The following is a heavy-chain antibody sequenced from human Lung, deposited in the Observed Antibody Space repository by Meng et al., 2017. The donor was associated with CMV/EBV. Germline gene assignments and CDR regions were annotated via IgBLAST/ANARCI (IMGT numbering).Heavy chain of an antibody. D-gene: IGHD3-3*01. CDR2: INPNNGDT. V-gene: IGHV1-2*02. CDR3: ARGSYFDFWSGSRLDP. J-gene: IGHJ5*02. Sequence: ASXXVSCKPSGYTFSAYYIHWVRQAPGQGLDYMGWINPNNGDTNYAQNFKGRVTFVKDTSISTAYMELSRLRYDDTAVYYCARGSYFDFWSGSRLDPWGQGXLVTVSS. CDR1: GYTFSAYY.